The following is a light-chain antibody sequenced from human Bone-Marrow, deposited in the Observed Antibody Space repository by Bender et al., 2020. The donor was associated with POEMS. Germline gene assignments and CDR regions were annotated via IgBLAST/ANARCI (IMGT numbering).Light chain of an antibody. Sequence: QSVLTQPPSASGTPGQRVTISCSGGSSNIGSNTVNWYQQLPGTAPKLLIYSNDQRPSGVPDRFSGSKSGTSASLAISGLQSEDEAIYYCQSYDNGLNVVFGGGTKLTVL. CDR3: QSYDNGLNVV. CDR2: SND. V-gene: IGLV1-44*01. J-gene: IGLJ2*01. CDR1: SSNIGSNT.